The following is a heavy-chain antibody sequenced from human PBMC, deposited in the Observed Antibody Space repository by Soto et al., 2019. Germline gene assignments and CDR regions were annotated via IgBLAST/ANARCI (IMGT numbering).Heavy chain of an antibody. CDR1: GFTFSNYA. D-gene: IGHD4-17*01. CDR2: ISGSGDNT. V-gene: IGHV3-23*01. CDR3: AKDPLTVTHYFDY. Sequence: EVQGMESGGGLVQPGGSLRLSCAASGFTFSNYARSWVRQAPGKGLEWVSTISGSGDNTDYVDSVKGRFTISRDNSKNTLYLQKNSLRAEDTAVYYRAKDPLTVTHYFDYWGHGTLVTVSS. J-gene: IGHJ4*01.